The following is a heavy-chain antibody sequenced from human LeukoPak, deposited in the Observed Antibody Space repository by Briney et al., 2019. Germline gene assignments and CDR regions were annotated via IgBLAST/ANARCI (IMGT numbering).Heavy chain of an antibody. J-gene: IGHJ4*02. V-gene: IGHV3-30*02. CDR1: GFTFSSFG. Sequence: GGSLRLSCAASGFTFSSFGMHWVRRPPGKGLEWVAFIRYDGSNKYYADSVKGRFTISRDNAKNTLYLQMNSLRVEDTAVYYCTRGANWAFDYWGQGTLVTVSS. CDR3: TRGANWAFDY. CDR2: IRYDGSNK. D-gene: IGHD1-1*01.